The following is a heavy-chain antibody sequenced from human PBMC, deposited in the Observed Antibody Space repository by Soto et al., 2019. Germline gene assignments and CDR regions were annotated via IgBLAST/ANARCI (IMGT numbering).Heavy chain of an antibody. V-gene: IGHV5-10-1*01. Sequence: RGESLKISCKGSGYSFTSYWISWVRQMPGKGLEWMGRIDPSDSYTNYSPSFQGHVTISADKSISTAYLQWSSLKASDTAMYYCASPLYSSSSNSGMDVWGQGTTVTVSS. J-gene: IGHJ6*02. CDR3: ASPLYSSSSNSGMDV. D-gene: IGHD6-6*01. CDR1: GYSFTSYW. CDR2: IDPSDSYT.